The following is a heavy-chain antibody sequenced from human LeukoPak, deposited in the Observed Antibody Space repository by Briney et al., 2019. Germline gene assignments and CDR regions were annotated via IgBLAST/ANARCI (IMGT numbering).Heavy chain of an antibody. V-gene: IGHV1-69*05. CDR2: IIPISGTA. D-gene: IGHD1-14*01. CDR3: ARGGTFYRRTLLNYFDY. CDR1: GGTFSPYA. J-gene: IGHJ4*02. Sequence: SVKVSCQASGGTFSPYAISWVRQAPGPRREWMGGIIPISGTANYAQKFQGRVTFTTDESTNTAYMELSSLRSEDTAVYYCARGGTFYRRTLLNYFDYWGQGSLVTVSS.